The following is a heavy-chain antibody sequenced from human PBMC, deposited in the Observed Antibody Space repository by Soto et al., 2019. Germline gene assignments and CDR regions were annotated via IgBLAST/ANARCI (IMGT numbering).Heavy chain of an antibody. D-gene: IGHD6-19*01. CDR3: AGGTGWLVTD. V-gene: IGHV3-7*04. J-gene: IGHJ4*02. CDR1: GFSFGSYW. CDR2: IKQDGSEK. Sequence: EVEMVESGVGSVQPGGSLRLSCAGSGFSFGSYWMNWVRQAPGKGLEWVANIKQDGSEKYYVDSVKGRFTISRDNAKSSLYLQMNSLRAEDTAVYYCAGGTGWLVTDWGQGTQVIVSS.